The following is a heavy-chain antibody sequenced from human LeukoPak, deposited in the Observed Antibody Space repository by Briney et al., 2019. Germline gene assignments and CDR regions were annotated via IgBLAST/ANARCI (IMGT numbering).Heavy chain of an antibody. D-gene: IGHD3-10*01. Sequence: AETLSLSCTVSGGSISSYYWSWIRQPPGKGLEWIGYIYYSGSTNYNPSLKSRVTISVDTSKNQFSLKLSSVTAADTAVYYCARARGQSGNHFDYWGQGTLVTVS. CDR1: GGSISSYY. CDR3: ARARGQSGNHFDY. V-gene: IGHV4-59*08. J-gene: IGHJ4*02. CDR2: IYYSGST.